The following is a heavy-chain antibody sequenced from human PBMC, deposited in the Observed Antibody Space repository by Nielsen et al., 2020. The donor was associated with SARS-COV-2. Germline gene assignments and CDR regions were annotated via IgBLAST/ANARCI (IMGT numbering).Heavy chain of an antibody. V-gene: IGHV3-23*01. CDR3: AAQWLVLGAFDI. CDR2: ISGSGGST. J-gene: IGHJ3*02. Sequence: GESLKISCAASGFTFSSYAMSWVRQAPGKGLEWVSAISGSGGSTYYADSVKGRFTISRDNSKNTLYLQMNSLRADDTAVYYCAAQWLVLGAFDIWGQGTMVTVSS. D-gene: IGHD6-19*01. CDR1: GFTFSSYA.